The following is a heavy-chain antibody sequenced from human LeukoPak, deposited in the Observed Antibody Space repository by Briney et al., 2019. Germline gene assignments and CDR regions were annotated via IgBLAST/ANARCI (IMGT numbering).Heavy chain of an antibody. V-gene: IGHV4-34*01. CDR1: GGSISSGGYS. CDR3: ARTGYSSSWYRET. CDR2: INHSGST. Sequence: PSETLSLTCAVSGGSISSGGYSWSWIRQPPGKGLEWIGEINHSGSTNYNPSLKSRVTISVDTSKNQFSLKLSSVTAADTAVYYCARTGYSSSWYRETWGQGTLVTVSS. D-gene: IGHD6-13*01. J-gene: IGHJ5*02.